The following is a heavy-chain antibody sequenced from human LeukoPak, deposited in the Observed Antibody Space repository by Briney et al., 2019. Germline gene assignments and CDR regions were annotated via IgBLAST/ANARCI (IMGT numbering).Heavy chain of an antibody. CDR2: ITSSSSYT. V-gene: IGHV3-21*04. CDR3: ARGSGISAFDI. J-gene: IGHJ3*02. Sequence: NPGGSLRLSCAASGFTFSSYGMSWVRQAPGKGLEWISSITSSSSYTFYADSVKGRFTISRDNAKNSLYLQMNSLRAEDTAVYYCARGSGISAFDIWGQGTMVTVSS. CDR1: GFTFSSYG. D-gene: IGHD3-10*01.